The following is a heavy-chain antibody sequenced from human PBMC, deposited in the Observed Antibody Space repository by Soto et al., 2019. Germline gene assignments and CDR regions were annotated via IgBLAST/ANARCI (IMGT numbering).Heavy chain of an antibody. D-gene: IGHD3-3*01. CDR1: GFTFSSYG. V-gene: IGHV3-33*01. CDR2: IWYDGSNK. CDR3: AREGGYDFWSAYDFDY. J-gene: IGHJ4*02. Sequence: QVQLVESGGGVVQPGRSLRLSCAASGFTFSSYGMHWVRQAAGKGLEWVAVIWYDGSNKYYADSVKGRFTISRDNSKNTLYLQMNSLRAEDTAVYYCAREGGYDFWSAYDFDYWGQGTLVTVSS.